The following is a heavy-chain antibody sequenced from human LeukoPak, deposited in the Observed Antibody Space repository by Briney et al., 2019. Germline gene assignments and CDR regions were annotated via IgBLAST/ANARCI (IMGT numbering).Heavy chain of an antibody. CDR3: TTAITYYDILTGYSKGYFDY. J-gene: IGHJ4*02. CDR1: GFTFSNAW. D-gene: IGHD3-9*01. V-gene: IGHV3-15*01. CDR2: IKSKTDGGTT. Sequence: GGSLRLSCAASGFTFSNAWMSWVRQAPGKGLEWVGCIKSKTDGGTTDYAAPVKGRFTISRDDSKTTLSLQMSSLKTEDTAVYYCTTAITYYDILTGYSKGYFDYWGQGTLVTVSS.